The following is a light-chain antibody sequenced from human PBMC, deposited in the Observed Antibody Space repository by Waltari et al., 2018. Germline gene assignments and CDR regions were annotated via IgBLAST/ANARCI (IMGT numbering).Light chain of an antibody. CDR3: QSYDSSLSGPWV. J-gene: IGLJ3*02. CDR1: SSNIGAGND. V-gene: IGLV1-40*01. CDR2: ADT. Sequence: QSVLTQPPSVSGAPGQRVTISCTGSSSNIGAGNDIHWYQQLPGTAPKLLIYADTNRRSGVTDLLSGSKSGPSASLAITGLQAEDEADYYCQSYDSSLSGPWVFGGGTKLTVL.